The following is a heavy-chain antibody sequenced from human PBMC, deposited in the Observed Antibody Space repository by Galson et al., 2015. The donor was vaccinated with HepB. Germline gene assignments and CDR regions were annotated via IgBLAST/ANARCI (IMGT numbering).Heavy chain of an antibody. V-gene: IGHV3-30*02. J-gene: IGHJ4*02. CDR3: SNEGTYYDY. Sequence: SLRLSCAASGFTFGTYDMHWVRQAPGKGLEWVAFVRSDGRATYYADSVQGRFTISRDNSKSILYLQMNRLRAEDTAVYYCSNEGTYYDYWGQGTLVTVSS. CDR1: GFTFGTYD. D-gene: IGHD3-22*01. CDR2: VRSDGRAT.